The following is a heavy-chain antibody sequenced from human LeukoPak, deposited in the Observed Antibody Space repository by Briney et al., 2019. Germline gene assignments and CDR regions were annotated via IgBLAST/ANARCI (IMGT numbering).Heavy chain of an antibody. D-gene: IGHD6-13*01. CDR1: GFTFSSYA. CDR3: AKRPLQSSSWQPFDY. J-gene: IGHJ4*02. CDR2: ISGSGGST. V-gene: IGHV3-23*01. Sequence: GGPLRLSCAASGFTFSSYAMSWVRQAPGKGLEWVSAISGSGGSTYYADSVKGRFTISRDNSKNTLYLQMNSLRAEDTAVYYCAKRPLQSSSWQPFDYWGQGTLVTVSS.